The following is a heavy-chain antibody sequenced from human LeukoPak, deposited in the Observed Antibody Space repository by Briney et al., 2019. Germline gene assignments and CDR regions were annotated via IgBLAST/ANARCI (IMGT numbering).Heavy chain of an antibody. D-gene: IGHD2-2*01. CDR3: ARDHIVVVPAAIGEPFTSWFDP. CDR2: INPNSGGT. CDR1: GYTFTGYY. Sequence: ASVKVSCKASGYTFTGYYMHWVRQAPGQGLEWMGWINPNSGGTNYAQKFQGRVTITRDTSASTAYMELSSLRSEDTAVYYCARDHIVVVPAAIGEPFTSWFDPWGQGTLVTVSS. V-gene: IGHV1-2*02. J-gene: IGHJ5*02.